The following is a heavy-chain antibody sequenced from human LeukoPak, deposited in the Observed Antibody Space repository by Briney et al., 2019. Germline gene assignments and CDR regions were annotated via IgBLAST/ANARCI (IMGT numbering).Heavy chain of an antibody. Sequence: SETLSLTCTVSGGSISNNGYYWAWIRQPPGTGLEWIGSIHYSGSTYYNPSLKSRVTISVDTSKNQFSLRLSSVTAADTAVYYCASSLGYSSSRRYWYFDLWGRGTLVTVSS. CDR2: IHYSGST. D-gene: IGHD6-19*01. J-gene: IGHJ2*01. CDR3: ASSLGYSSSRRYWYFDL. V-gene: IGHV4-39*01. CDR1: GGSISNNGYY.